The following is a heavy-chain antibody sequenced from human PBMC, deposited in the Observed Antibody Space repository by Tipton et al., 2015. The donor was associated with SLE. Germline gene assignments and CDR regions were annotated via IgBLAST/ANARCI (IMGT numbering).Heavy chain of an antibody. V-gene: IGHV4-4*07. CDR3: ARTSYYYGSGSYYDYYYGMDV. CDR2: IYTSGST. J-gene: IGHJ6*02. CDR1: GGSISSYY. D-gene: IGHD3-10*01. Sequence: LRLSCTVSGGSISSYYWSWIRQPAGKGLEWIGRIYTSGSTNYNPSLKSRVTMSVDTSKNQFSPKLSSVTAADTAVYYCARTSYYYGSGSYYDYYYGMDVWGQGTTVTVSS.